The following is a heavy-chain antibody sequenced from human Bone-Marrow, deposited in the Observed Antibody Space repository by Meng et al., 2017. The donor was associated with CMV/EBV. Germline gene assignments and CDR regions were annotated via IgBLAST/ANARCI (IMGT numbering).Heavy chain of an antibody. Sequence: GESLKISCAASGFTFSSYSMNWVRQAPGKGLEWVSYISSSSSTIYYADSVKGRFTISRDNAKNSLYLQMNSLRAEDTAVYYCARGFVTNYYYGMDVWGQGTTVTVSS. CDR3: ARGFVTNYYYGMDV. D-gene: IGHD4-17*01. J-gene: IGHJ6*02. CDR1: GFTFSSYS. CDR2: ISSSSSTI. V-gene: IGHV3-48*04.